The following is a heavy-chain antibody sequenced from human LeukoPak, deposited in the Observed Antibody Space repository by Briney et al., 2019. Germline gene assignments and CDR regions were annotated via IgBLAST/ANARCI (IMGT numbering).Heavy chain of an antibody. CDR1: GYTFTAYY. Sequence: ASVKVSCKASGYTFTAYYMHWVRQAPGQGLEWMGWINPNSGGTNSAQKFQGRVTMTRDTSISTAYMELSRLRPDDTAVYYCARERYSSSWYYFDYWGEGTLVTVSS. V-gene: IGHV1-2*02. D-gene: IGHD6-13*01. J-gene: IGHJ4*02. CDR2: INPNSGGT. CDR3: ARERYSSSWYYFDY.